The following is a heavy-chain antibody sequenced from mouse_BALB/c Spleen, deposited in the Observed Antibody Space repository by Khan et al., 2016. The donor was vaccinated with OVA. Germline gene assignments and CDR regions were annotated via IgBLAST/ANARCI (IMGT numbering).Heavy chain of an antibody. J-gene: IGHJ3*01. Sequence: EVELVESGGGLVQPGGSLKLSCAASGFTFSSYGMSWVRQTPDKRLELVATINSNGGSTYYPDSVKGRFTISRDNAKNTLYLQMSSLKSEDTAMYYCASYYYGSSGFAYWGQGTLVTVSA. CDR3: ASYYYGSSGFAY. V-gene: IGHV5-6-3*01. CDR2: INSNGGST. CDR1: GFTFSSYG. D-gene: IGHD1-1*01.